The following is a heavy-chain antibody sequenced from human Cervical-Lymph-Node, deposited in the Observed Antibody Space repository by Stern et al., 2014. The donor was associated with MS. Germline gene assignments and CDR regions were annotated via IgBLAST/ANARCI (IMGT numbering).Heavy chain of an antibody. V-gene: IGHV3-73*01. J-gene: IGHJ4*02. CDR3: VSDGSGWKN. CDR2: IRSKTNGYTT. D-gene: IGHD3-10*01. Sequence: VQLVESGGGLVQPGGSLKLSCAASGILFSGASMHWVRQPSGKGLEWIGRIRSKTNGYTTTYTASVKGRFTISRDDSKNTAYLQMNSLKTEDTAVYYCVSDGSGWKNWGQGTLGTVPS. CDR1: GILFSGAS.